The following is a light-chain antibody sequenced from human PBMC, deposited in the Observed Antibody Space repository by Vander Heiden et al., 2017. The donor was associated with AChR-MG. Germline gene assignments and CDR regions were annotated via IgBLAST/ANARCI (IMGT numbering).Light chain of an antibody. CDR1: KDSSNY. Sequence: DILMTHSTSSLSASVGDRVTICWQGKKDSSNYLTWYQQKPGKAPRLLIYDASNLATGVPSRFSGSGSGTDFTFTISSLQPEDIATYYCQQYDNLPLTFGGGTKVEIK. CDR2: DAS. CDR3: QQYDNLPLT. J-gene: IGKJ4*01. V-gene: IGKV1-33*01.